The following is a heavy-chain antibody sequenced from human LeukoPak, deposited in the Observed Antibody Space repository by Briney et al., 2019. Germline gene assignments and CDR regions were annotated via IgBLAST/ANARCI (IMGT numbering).Heavy chain of an antibody. CDR1: GRSFSGYY. Sequence: SETLSLTCAVYGRSFSGYYWSWIRQPPGKGLEWIGEINHSGSTNYNPSLKSRVTISVDTSKNQFSLKLSSVTAADTAMYYCARNRYCSSTSCYRGRGWFDPWGQGTLVTVSS. V-gene: IGHV4-34*01. CDR3: ARNRYCSSTSCYRGRGWFDP. J-gene: IGHJ5*02. D-gene: IGHD2-2*01. CDR2: INHSGST.